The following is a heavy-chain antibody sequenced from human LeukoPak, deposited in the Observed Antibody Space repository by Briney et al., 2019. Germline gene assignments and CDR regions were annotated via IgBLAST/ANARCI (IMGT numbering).Heavy chain of an antibody. J-gene: IGHJ6*02. CDR3: ARERHCSSTSCLYYYYGMDV. Sequence: SCLPSGYTTTAYYMHSETHTPQPRLQTMHWINPNSGATNYAQKFQGRVTMTSDTSISTAYMELSRLRSDDTAVYYCARERHCSSTSCLYYYYGMDVWGQGTTVTVSS. D-gene: IGHD2-2*01. CDR1: GYTTTAYY. V-gene: IGHV1-2*02. CDR2: INPNSGAT.